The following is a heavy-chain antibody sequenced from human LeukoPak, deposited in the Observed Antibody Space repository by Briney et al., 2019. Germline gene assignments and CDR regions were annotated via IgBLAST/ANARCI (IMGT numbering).Heavy chain of an antibody. D-gene: IGHD2-15*01. V-gene: IGHV4-39*02. J-gene: IGHJ4*02. Sequence: SETLSLTCTVSGGSISSSSYYWGWIRQPPGKGLEWIGSIYFSGSTYYHPSLKSRVTISVDTSKNQFSLKLSSVTAADTAVYYCARDPYCSGGSCYSGVGFDYWGQGTLVTVSS. CDR3: ARDPYCSGGSCYSGVGFDY. CDR2: IYFSGST. CDR1: GGSISSSSYY.